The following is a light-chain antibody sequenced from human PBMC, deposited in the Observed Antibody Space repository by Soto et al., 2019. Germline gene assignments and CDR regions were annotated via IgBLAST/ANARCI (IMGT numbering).Light chain of an antibody. CDR2: DAS. CDR3: QQRSNFT. CDR1: QSVSSY. V-gene: IGKV3-11*01. Sequence: EIVLTQSPATLSLSPGERATLSCRASQSVSSYLAWYQQKPGQAPRLLIYDASNWATGIPARFSGSGSGTDFTLTISSLEPEDFAVYYCQQRSNFTFGPGTKVDIK. J-gene: IGKJ3*01.